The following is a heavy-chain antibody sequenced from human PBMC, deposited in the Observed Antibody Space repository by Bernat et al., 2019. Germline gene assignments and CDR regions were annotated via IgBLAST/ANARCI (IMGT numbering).Heavy chain of an antibody. CDR1: GFTFSSYS. V-gene: IGHV3-48*02. Sequence: EVQLVESGGGLVQPGGSLRLSCAASGFTFSSYSMNWVRQAPGKGLEWVSSISSSSSTIYYADSVKGRFTISRDNAKNSLYLQMNSLRDEDTAVDYCARLETDIAGRRVDYWGQGTLVTVSS. J-gene: IGHJ4*02. CDR3: ARLETDIAGRRVDY. D-gene: IGHD6-6*01. CDR2: ISSSSSTI.